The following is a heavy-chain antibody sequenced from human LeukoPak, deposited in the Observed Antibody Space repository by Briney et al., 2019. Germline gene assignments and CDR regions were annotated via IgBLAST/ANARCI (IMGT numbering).Heavy chain of an antibody. V-gene: IGHV3-23*01. J-gene: IGHJ4*02. CDR2: ITGTGHIT. Sequence: GGSLRLSCAGSGFMFSSYGMSWVRQAPGKGLEWVSAITGTGHITYYADSVKGRFTISRDNSKNTLYLQMNSLRAEDTALYYCARDRLGAMLFFDSWGQGTLVTVSS. CDR3: ARDRLGAMLFFDS. D-gene: IGHD3-16*01. CDR1: GFMFSSYG.